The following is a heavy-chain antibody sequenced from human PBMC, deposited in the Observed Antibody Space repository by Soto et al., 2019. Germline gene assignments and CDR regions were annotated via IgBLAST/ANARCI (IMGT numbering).Heavy chain of an antibody. CDR2: VNPSGGHT. CDR1: GDTFTDYY. D-gene: IGHD2-21*02. V-gene: IGHV1-46*01. Sequence: QVQLMQSGAEVKKPGASVKVSCKASGDTFTDYYIHWVRQAPGQGLEWMGTVNPSGGHTTYAQHFLGRVTMNRDTSTSTLYMELTSLTSDDTDVYYCARWGHVVVVTAALDYWGQGTLVTVSS. CDR3: ARWGHVVVVTAALDY. J-gene: IGHJ4*02.